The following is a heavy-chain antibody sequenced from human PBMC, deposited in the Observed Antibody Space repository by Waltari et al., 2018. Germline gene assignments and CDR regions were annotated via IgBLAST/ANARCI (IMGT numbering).Heavy chain of an antibody. CDR3: ARDSGEVATTYFDY. Sequence: QVQLVQSGAEVKKPGSSVKVSCKASGGTFSSYAISWVRQAPGQGLEWMGRIIPIFWTANYAQKFQGRVTITADKSTSTAYMELSSRRSEDTAVYYCARDSGEVATTYFDYWGQGTLVTVSS. D-gene: IGHD5-12*01. V-gene: IGHV1-69*08. CDR2: IIPIFWTA. J-gene: IGHJ4*02. CDR1: GGTFSSYA.